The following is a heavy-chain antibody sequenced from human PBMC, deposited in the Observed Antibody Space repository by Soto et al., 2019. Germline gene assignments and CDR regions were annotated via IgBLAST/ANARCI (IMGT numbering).Heavy chain of an antibody. CDR2: VDHSGST. J-gene: IGHJ4*02. D-gene: IGHD6-13*01. V-gene: IGHV4-34*01. CDR3: ARGRKEYSSNWYVD. CDR1: GGSFSAYC. Sequence: PSETLSLTCAVYGGSFSAYCWSWIRQPPGKGLEWIGEVDHSGSTNYNPSLKSRVTISVDTSKNQFSLNLSSVTAADTAVYYCARGRKEYSSNWYVDWGQGTLVTVSS.